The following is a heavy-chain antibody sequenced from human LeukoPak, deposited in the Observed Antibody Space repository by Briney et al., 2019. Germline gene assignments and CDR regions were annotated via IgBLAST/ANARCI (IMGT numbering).Heavy chain of an antibody. Sequence: ASVKVSCKASGYTFTSYYMHWVRQAPGQGLEWMGIINPSGGSTSYAQKFQGRVTMTRDTSISTAYMELSRLRSDDTAVYYCARDSRTYDSSGYYADWGQGTLVTVSS. CDR3: ARDSRTYDSSGYYAD. CDR2: INPSGGST. D-gene: IGHD3-22*01. J-gene: IGHJ4*02. CDR1: GYTFTSYY. V-gene: IGHV1-46*01.